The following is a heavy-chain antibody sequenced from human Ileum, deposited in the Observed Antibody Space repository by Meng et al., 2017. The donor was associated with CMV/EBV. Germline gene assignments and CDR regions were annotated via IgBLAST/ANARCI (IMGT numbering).Heavy chain of an antibody. Sequence: SCSTSGYPFATYAIHWVRQAPGQRLEWMAWINLGNDNIKYSQRFQGRVTITKDMSASTAYMELSSLTSEDTAVYYCARVRGGWWFDFWGQGTLVTVSS. CDR1: GYPFATYA. D-gene: IGHD6-19*01. V-gene: IGHV1-3*01. CDR2: INLGNDNI. CDR3: ARVRGGWWFDF. J-gene: IGHJ4*02.